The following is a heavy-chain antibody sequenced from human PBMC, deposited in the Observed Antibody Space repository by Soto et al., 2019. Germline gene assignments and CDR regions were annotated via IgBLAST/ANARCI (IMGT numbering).Heavy chain of an antibody. V-gene: IGHV4-59*01. D-gene: IGHD6-13*01. CDR3: ARGVRIAAAVPPWFDP. CDR1: GGSISSYY. J-gene: IGHJ5*02. Sequence: QVQLQESGPGLVKPSETLSLTCTVSGGSISSYYWSWIRQPPGKGLEWIGYIYYSGSTNYNPSLKRRVTIAVDTSKNQFSLKLSSATAADTAVYYCARGVRIAAAVPPWFDPWGQGTLVTVSS. CDR2: IYYSGST.